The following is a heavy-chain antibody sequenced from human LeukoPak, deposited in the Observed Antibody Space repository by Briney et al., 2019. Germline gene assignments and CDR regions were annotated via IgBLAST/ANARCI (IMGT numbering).Heavy chain of an antibody. J-gene: IGHJ3*01. CDR1: GYSFTNYW. V-gene: IGHV5-51*01. D-gene: IGHD2-2*02. CDR3: AGHSFDTVGAFDV. CDR2: IYPGDSDT. Sequence: GESLKISCKGSGYSFTNYWIGWVRQRPGKGLEWMGIIYPGDSDTRYSPSFQGQVTISADKSNSIAYLQWSSLKASDTAMYFCAGHSFDTVGAFDVWGQGTIVTVSA.